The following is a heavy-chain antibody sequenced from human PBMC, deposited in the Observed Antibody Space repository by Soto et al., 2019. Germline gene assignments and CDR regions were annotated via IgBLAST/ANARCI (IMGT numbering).Heavy chain of an antibody. CDR2: ISAYNGNT. CDR1: GYTFTNYG. V-gene: IGHV1-18*01. Sequence: ASVKVSCKASGYTFTNYGISWVRQAPGQGLEWMGWISAYNGNTNYAQKLQGRVTMTTDTSTSTAYMELRSLRSDDTAVYYCARVIGQIVVVVAAFDYWGQGTLVTVSS. J-gene: IGHJ4*02. D-gene: IGHD2-15*01. CDR3: ARVIGQIVVVVAAFDY.